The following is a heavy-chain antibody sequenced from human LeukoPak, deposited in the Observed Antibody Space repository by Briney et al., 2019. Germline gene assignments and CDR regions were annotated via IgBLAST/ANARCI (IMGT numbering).Heavy chain of an antibody. D-gene: IGHD5-18*01. Sequence: ASVKVSCKASGYTFTGYYIHWVRQAPGQGLEWMGWINPNSGGTNYAQKFQGRVTMTRDTSSTYMELSRLRSDDTAVYYCAREVNGYSYGYALDYCGEGTLVSVSS. CDR2: INPNSGGT. CDR1: GYTFTGYY. V-gene: IGHV1-2*02. CDR3: AREVNGYSYGYALDY. J-gene: IGHJ4*02.